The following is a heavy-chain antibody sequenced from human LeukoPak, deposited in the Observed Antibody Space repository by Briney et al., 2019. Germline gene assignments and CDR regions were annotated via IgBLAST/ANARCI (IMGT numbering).Heavy chain of an antibody. V-gene: IGHV3-48*01. Sequence: PGGSLRLSCAASGFTFSSYSMNWVRQAPGKGLEWVSYISSSSSTIYYADSVKGRFTISRDNAKNSLYLQMNSLRAEDTAVYYCARADTAMGRYYYYYMDVWGKGTTVTVSS. J-gene: IGHJ6*03. CDR3: ARADTAMGRYYYYYMDV. D-gene: IGHD5-18*01. CDR2: ISSSSSTI. CDR1: GFTFSSYS.